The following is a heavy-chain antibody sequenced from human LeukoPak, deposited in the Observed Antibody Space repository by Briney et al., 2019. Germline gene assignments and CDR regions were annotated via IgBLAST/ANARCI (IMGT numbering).Heavy chain of an antibody. CDR3: ATTPRAMTTVTTGY. V-gene: IGHV3-21*01. CDR1: GFTFSSYS. J-gene: IGHJ4*02. Sequence: GGSLRLSCAASGFTFSSYSMNWVRQAPGKGLKWVSSISSSSSYIYYADSVKGRFTISRDNAKNSLYLQMNSLRAEDTAVYYCATTPRAMTTVTTGYWGQGTLVTVSS. CDR2: ISSSSSYI. D-gene: IGHD4-17*01.